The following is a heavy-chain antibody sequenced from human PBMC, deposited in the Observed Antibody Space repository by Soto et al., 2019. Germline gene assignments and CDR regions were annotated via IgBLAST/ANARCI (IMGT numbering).Heavy chain of an antibody. CDR1: GDSISSDDYY. Sequence: QVQLQESGPGLVKPSQTLSLTCTVSGDSISSDDYYWNWIRQHPGKGLEWIGYIHYSGTTDYNPSLKSRVTISVDTSKNHFSLKLRSVNAADTAVYYCASQRQWLSPFDYWGQGTLVTVSS. CDR2: IHYSGTT. J-gene: IGHJ4*02. V-gene: IGHV4-31*03. CDR3: ASQRQWLSPFDY. D-gene: IGHD6-19*01.